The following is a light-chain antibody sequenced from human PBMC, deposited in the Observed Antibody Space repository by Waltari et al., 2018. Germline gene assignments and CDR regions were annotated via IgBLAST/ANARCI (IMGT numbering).Light chain of an antibody. CDR1: TSTIGAGFH. V-gene: IGLV1-40*01. Sequence: QSLLTQPPSVSGAPGQRVTIPCTGSTSTIGAGFHVHWYQHLPGKAPKLLIYANTNRPSGVPDRVSASKSGTSASLAITGLQAEDEADYYCQSYDSSLSGVIFGGGTKLTVL. J-gene: IGLJ2*01. CDR3: QSYDSSLSGVI. CDR2: ANT.